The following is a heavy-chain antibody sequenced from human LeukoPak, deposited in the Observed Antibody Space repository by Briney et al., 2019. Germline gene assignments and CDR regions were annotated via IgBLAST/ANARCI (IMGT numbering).Heavy chain of an antibody. D-gene: IGHD1-26*01. Sequence: GGSLRLSCAASAFSFSDYNMNWVRQAPGKGLEWVSSITSTGSYIYYADSVKGRFTISRDNAKNSLFLQLNSLRAEDTAVYYCARDPYSGTYSDYYYYYMDVWGKGTTVTVSS. CDR1: AFSFSDYN. CDR3: ARDPYSGTYSDYYYYYMDV. V-gene: IGHV3-21*01. J-gene: IGHJ6*03. CDR2: ITSTGSYI.